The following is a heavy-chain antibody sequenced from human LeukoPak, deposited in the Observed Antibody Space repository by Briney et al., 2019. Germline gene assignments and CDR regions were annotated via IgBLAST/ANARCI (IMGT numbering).Heavy chain of an antibody. Sequence: SETLSLTCTVSGGSVSSGSHYYNWIRQHPGKGLEWIGYIYYTGITSYTPSLKSRVSMSVDTSMNQVSLKLNSLTAADTAVYYCAAASGVTLGRFWGQGTLVTVSS. J-gene: IGHJ4*02. V-gene: IGHV4-31*03. CDR3: AAASGVTLGRF. CDR2: IYYTGIT. D-gene: IGHD3-16*01. CDR1: GGSVSSGSHY.